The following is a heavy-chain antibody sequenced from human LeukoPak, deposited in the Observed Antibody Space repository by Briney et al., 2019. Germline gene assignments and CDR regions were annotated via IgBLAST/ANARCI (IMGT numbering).Heavy chain of an antibody. V-gene: IGHV4-31*03. D-gene: IGHD1-7*01. CDR1: GGSISSGGYY. CDR2: IYYSGST. J-gene: IGHJ5*02. Sequence: SETLSLTCTVSGGSISSGGYYWSWIRQHPGKGLEWIGYIYYSGSTYYNPSLKSRVTISVDTSKDQFSLKLSSVTAADTAVYYCVRGNYEQVLTWGQGTLVTVSS. CDR3: VRGNYEQVLT.